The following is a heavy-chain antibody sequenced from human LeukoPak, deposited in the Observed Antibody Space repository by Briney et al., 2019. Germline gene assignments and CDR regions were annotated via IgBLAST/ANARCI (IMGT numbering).Heavy chain of an antibody. J-gene: IGHJ4*02. Sequence: GGSLRLSCAASGFTFISNAMTWVRQAPGKGLEWVSTINDRGIATYYADSVKGRFTISRDNSKNSLYLQMNSLRAEDTAVYYCAREVAGGSYYHGGYYFDYWGQGTLVTVSS. CDR3: AREVAGGSYYHGGYYFDY. D-gene: IGHD1-26*01. V-gene: IGHV3-23*01. CDR1: GFTFISNA. CDR2: INDRGIAT.